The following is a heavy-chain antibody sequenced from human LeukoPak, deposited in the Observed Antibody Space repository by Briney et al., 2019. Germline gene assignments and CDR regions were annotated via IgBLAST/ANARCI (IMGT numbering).Heavy chain of an antibody. Sequence: GGSLRLSCAASGFTFSSYSMNWVRQAPGKGLEWVSYISSSSSTIYYADSVKGRFTISRDNAKNSLYLQMNSLRAEDTAVYYCARSGSWSGYYTHYYYYMDVWGKGTTVTVSS. J-gene: IGHJ6*03. D-gene: IGHD3-3*01. CDR1: GFTFSSYS. V-gene: IGHV3-48*04. CDR2: ISSSSSTI. CDR3: ARSGSWSGYYTHYYYYMDV.